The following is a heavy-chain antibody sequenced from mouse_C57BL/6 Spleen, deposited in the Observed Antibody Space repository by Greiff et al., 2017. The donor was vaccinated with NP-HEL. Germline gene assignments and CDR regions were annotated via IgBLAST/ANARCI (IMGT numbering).Heavy chain of an antibody. J-gene: IGHJ2*01. V-gene: IGHV1-69*01. CDR3: ARYGPNYFDY. CDR1: GYTFTSYW. CDR2: IDSSDSYT. D-gene: IGHD1-1*02. Sequence: QVQLQQPGAELVMPGASVKLSCKASGYTFTSYWMHWVKQRPGQGLEWIGEIDSSDSYTNYNQKFKGKSTLTVDKSSSTAYMQLSSLTSEDSAVYYCARYGPNYFDYWGQGTTLTVSS.